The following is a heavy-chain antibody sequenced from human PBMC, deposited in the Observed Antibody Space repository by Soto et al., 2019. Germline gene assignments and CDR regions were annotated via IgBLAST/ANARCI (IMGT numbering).Heavy chain of an antibody. CDR2: VSAYNGNT. V-gene: IGHV1-18*04. J-gene: IGHJ6*02. Sequence: QVQLVQSGAEVKKPGASVKVSCKASGYTFTSYGISWVRQAPGQGLEWMGWVSAYNGNTNYAQKLQGRVTMTTDTSTSTADMELRSLRSDDTAVYYCARTSIVVVPAAYGMDVWGQGTTVTVSS. CDR1: GYTFTSYG. D-gene: IGHD2-2*01. CDR3: ARTSIVVVPAAYGMDV.